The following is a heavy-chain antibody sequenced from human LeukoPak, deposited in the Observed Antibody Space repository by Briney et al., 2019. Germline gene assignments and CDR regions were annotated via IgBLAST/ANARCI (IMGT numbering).Heavy chain of an antibody. V-gene: IGHV3-66*01. CDR1: GGSIISSSYY. CDR2: IYSGGST. CDR3: AREATDYNRAFDY. D-gene: IGHD4-11*01. Sequence: ETLSLTCTVSGGSIISSSYYWGWIRQPPGKGLEWVSVIYSGGSTYYADSVKGRFSISRDNSKNTLYLQMNSLRAEDTAVYYCAREATDYNRAFDYWGQGTLVTVSS. J-gene: IGHJ4*02.